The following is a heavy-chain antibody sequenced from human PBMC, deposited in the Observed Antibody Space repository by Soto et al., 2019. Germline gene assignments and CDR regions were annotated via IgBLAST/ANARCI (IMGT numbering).Heavy chain of an antibody. V-gene: IGHV4-4*07. CDR1: GGSISTYY. J-gene: IGHJ5*02. Sequence: ASETLSLTCTVSGGSISTYYWSWIRQPAGKGLEWIGRIYANGNTDYNPSLKSRVTVSIDTSKNQFSLKLSSVTAADTAVYYCARGAGPPWFDPWGQGTLVTVSS. CDR3: ARGAGPPWFDP. CDR2: IYANGNT.